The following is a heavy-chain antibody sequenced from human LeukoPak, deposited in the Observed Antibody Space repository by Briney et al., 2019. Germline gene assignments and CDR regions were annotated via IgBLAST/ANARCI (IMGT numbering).Heavy chain of an antibody. J-gene: IGHJ3*02. D-gene: IGHD3-10*01. V-gene: IGHV3-74*01. Sequence: PGGSLRLSCAASGFTFTSYWMHWVRQAPGKGLVWVSRVDGDGSTTTYADSVKGRFTISRDNAKNTLYLQMNSLRAEDTAVYYCERPQHGDLYVFVIWGQGKMATVFS. CDR1: GFTFTSYW. CDR3: ERPQHGDLYVFVI. CDR2: VDGDGSTT.